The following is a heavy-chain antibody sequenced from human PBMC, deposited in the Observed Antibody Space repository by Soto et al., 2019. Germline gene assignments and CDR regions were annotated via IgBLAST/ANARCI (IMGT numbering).Heavy chain of an antibody. J-gene: IGHJ4*02. D-gene: IGHD6-13*01. CDR2: INTGNGDT. V-gene: IGHV1-3*04. CDR3: ARPYSSSWSTYFDY. CDR1: GYTFTSYF. Sequence: ASVKVSCKASGYTFTSYFIHWVRQAPGQRLEWMGWINTGNGDTKYSQQFQGRVTFIRDTSATTAYMEVSSLTSEDTAIYYCARPYSSSWSTYFDYWGQGTLVTV.